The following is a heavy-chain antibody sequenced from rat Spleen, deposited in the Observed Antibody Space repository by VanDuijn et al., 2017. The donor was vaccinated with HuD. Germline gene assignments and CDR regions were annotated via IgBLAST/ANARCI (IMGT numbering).Heavy chain of an antibody. J-gene: IGHJ2*01. CDR1: GFTFSDYN. CDR3: ARSVFDY. V-gene: IGHV5S10*01. Sequence: EVQLVESGGGLVQPGRSLKLSCAASGFTFSDYNMAWVRQAPRKGLEWVATIIYDGTRTYYRDSVKGRFTISRDNAKSTLYLQMDNLRSEDTATYYCARSVFDYWGQGVMVTVSS. CDR2: IIYDGTRT.